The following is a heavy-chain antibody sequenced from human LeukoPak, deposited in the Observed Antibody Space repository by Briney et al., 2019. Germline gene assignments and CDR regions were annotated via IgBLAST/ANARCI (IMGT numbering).Heavy chain of an antibody. J-gene: IGHJ6*02. CDR2: INPSDGST. CDR3: ASGLEAVTALRRKPEYYYYYAMDV. V-gene: IGHV1-46*01. Sequence: ASVKVSCKASGYTFTSYYMHWVRQAPGQGLEWMGIINPSDGSTNCAQRFQGRVTMTRDTSTTTVYMELRSLRSEDTAVYYCASGLEAVTALRRKPEYYYYYAMDVWGQGTTVTVSS. CDR1: GYTFTSYY. D-gene: IGHD2-21*02.